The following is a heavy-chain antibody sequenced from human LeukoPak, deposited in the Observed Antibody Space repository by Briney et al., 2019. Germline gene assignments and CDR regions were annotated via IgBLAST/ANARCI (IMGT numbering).Heavy chain of an antibody. J-gene: IGHJ4*02. CDR1: GFTFSSYA. CDR2: IYSGGST. Sequence: PGGSLRLSCAASGFTFSSYAMSWVRQAPGKGLEWVSVIYSGGSTYYADSVKGRFTISRDNSKNTLYLQMNSLRAEDTAVYYCASRSYYYDSSGYYYVDDYWGQGTLVTVSS. CDR3: ASRSYYYDSSGYYYVDDY. D-gene: IGHD3-22*01. V-gene: IGHV3-66*01.